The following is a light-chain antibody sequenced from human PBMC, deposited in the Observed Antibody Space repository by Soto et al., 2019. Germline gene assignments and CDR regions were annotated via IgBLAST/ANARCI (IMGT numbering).Light chain of an antibody. CDR2: EVT. CDR1: SSDVGTYNY. Sequence: QSALTQPASVSGSPGQSITISCTGTSSDVGTYNYVSWYQQHPGKAPKLMIYEVTNRPSGVSNRFSGSKSGNTAYLTISGLQCEDEADYYCRSYTTSSTLVFGGGTKLTVL. CDR3: RSYTTSSTLV. J-gene: IGLJ2*01. V-gene: IGLV2-14*01.